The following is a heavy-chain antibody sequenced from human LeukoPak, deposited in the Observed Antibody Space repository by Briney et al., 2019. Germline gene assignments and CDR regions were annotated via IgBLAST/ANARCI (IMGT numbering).Heavy chain of an antibody. CDR1: GGSFSGYY. V-gene: IGHV4-34*01. D-gene: IGHD3-10*01. J-gene: IGHJ4*02. CDR2: INHSGST. Sequence: SETLSLTCPVYGGSFSGYYWSWIRQPPGKGLEWIGEINHSGSTNYNPSLKSRVTISVDTSKNQFSLKLSSVTAADTAVYYCARRRYYGSGSYPALDYWGQGTLVTVSS. CDR3: ARRRYYGSGSYPALDY.